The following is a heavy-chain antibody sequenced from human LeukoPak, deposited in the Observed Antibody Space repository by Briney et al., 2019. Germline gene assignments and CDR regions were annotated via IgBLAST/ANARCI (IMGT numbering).Heavy chain of an antibody. CDR3: ARDPPYYVGSYFDY. V-gene: IGHV3-48*02. CDR1: GFTFESYT. J-gene: IGHJ4*02. CDR2: ISSSSSTI. Sequence: GGSLRLSCAASGFTFESYTIHWVRQAPGKGLEWVSYISSSSSTIYYADSVKGRSTISRDNAKNSLYLQMNSLRDEDTAVYYCARDPPYYVGSYFDYWGQGTLVTVSS. D-gene: IGHD1-26*01.